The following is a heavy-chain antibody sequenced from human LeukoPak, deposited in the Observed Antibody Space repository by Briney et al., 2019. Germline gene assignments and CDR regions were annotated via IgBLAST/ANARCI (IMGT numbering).Heavy chain of an antibody. CDR2: IIPIFGTA. CDR1: GGTFSSYA. CDR3: ARLVVPAAIYGMDV. J-gene: IGHJ6*02. V-gene: IGHV1-69*13. D-gene: IGHD2-2*01. Sequence: VASVKVSCKASGGTFSSYAISWVRQAPGQGLGWMGGIIPIFGTANYGQKFQGRVTITADESTSTAYMELRSLRSDDTAVYYCARLVVPAAIYGMDVWGQGTTVTVSS.